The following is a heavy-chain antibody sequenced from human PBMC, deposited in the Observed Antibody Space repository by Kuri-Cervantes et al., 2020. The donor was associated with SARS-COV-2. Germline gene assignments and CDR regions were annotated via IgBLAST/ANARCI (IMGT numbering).Heavy chain of an antibody. CDR1: GFTFSSYA. D-gene: IGHD3-10*01. CDR3: VKDLGITMVRGVIIDYYYYGMDV. V-gene: IGHV3-23*01. J-gene: IGHJ6*02. CDR2: ISGSGGST. Sequence: GGSLRLSCAASGFTFSSYAMSWVRQAPGKGLEWVSAISGSGGSTYYADSVKGRFTISRDNSKNTLYLQMSSLRAEDTAVYYCVKDLGITMVRGVIIDYYYYGMDVWGQGTTVTVSS.